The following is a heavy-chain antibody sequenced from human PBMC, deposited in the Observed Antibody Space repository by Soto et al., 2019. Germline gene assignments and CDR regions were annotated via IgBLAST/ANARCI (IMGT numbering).Heavy chain of an antibody. V-gene: IGHV4-34*01. CDR2: INHSGST. Sequence: SETLSLTCAAYGGSFSGCYWSWIRQPPGKGLEWIGEINHSGSTNYNPSLKSRATISVDTSKSQFSLKLTSVTAADTAVYYCARHIHPFCYGSGPWAVWAQGTTVIVSA. D-gene: IGHD3-10*01. CDR3: ARHIHPFCYGSGPWAV. J-gene: IGHJ6*01. CDR1: GGSFSGCY.